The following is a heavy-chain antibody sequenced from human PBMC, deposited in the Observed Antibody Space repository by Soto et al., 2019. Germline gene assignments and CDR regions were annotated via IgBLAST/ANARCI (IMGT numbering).Heavy chain of an antibody. Sequence: PSETLSLTCAVSGVSMRTGGYYWTWIRQDPGKGLEWIGYVYFSGTTYYNPSLKNRVTMSVDLSKNQFSLKLTSVTAADTAVYYCARENFGVIIHDAFDLWGQGTMVTVSS. CDR1: GVSMRTGGYY. J-gene: IGHJ3*01. V-gene: IGHV4-31*11. D-gene: IGHD2-8*01. CDR2: VYFSGTT. CDR3: ARENFGVIIHDAFDL.